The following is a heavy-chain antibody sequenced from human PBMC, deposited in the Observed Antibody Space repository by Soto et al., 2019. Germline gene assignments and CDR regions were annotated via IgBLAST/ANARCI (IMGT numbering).Heavy chain of an antibody. CDR3: AIVPECGSFSYSYSLDS. CDR1: GGSISSCGYS. V-gene: IGHV4-30-2*01. Sequence: QLQLQESGSGLVKPAQTLSLTCAVSGGSISSCGYSWSWIRQPPGKGLEGIGNIYHSGSTYYNPYLKSRVTISLEKSKNQFSLKLISVTAADTAGYYCAIVPECGSFSYSYSLDSWGPGNLVNVSS. CDR2: IYHSGST. J-gene: IGHJ5*01. D-gene: IGHD2-21*02.